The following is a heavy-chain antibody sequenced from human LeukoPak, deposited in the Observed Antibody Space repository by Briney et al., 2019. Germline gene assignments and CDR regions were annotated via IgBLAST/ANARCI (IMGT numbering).Heavy chain of an antibody. Sequence: PSETLSLTCTVSGGSISSYYWSWIRQPPGKGLEWIGYIYYSGSTNYNPSLKSRVTISVDTSKNQFSLKLSSVTAADTAVYYCARDSGYDRGIFGYGMDVWGQGTTVTVSS. CDR1: GGSISSYY. V-gene: IGHV4-59*01. CDR2: IYYSGST. J-gene: IGHJ6*02. D-gene: IGHD5-12*01. CDR3: ARDSGYDRGIFGYGMDV.